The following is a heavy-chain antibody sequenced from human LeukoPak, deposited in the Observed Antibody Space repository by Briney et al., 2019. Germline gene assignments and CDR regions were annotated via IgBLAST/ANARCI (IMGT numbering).Heavy chain of an antibody. J-gene: IGHJ4*02. CDR2: INGDGRNI. D-gene: IGHD2-2*01. Sequence: GGSLRLSGVASGFTFSSFWMHWVRQDPRKGLVWVSRINGDGRNINYADSVRGRFTISRDNAKNTLYLQMNTLRVEDTAVYYCATTRRYCSSTSCYTYFDYWGQGTLVTVSS. CDR3: ATTRRYCSSTSCYTYFDY. V-gene: IGHV3-74*01. CDR1: GFTFSSFW.